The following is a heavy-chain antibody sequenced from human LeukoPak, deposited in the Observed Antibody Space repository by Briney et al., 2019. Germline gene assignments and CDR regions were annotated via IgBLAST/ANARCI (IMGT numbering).Heavy chain of an antibody. CDR2: FYYSGST. V-gene: IGHV4-61*01. J-gene: IGHJ4*02. CDR3: ARSSSWSFDY. D-gene: IGHD6-13*01. CDR1: GGSVSSGRYY. Sequence: SETLSLTCTVSGGSVSSGRYYWSWIRQPPGKGLEWIGYFYYSGSTNYNPSLKTRVTISVDTSKNQFSLKVSSVTAADTAVYYCARSSSWSFDYWGQGTLVTVSS.